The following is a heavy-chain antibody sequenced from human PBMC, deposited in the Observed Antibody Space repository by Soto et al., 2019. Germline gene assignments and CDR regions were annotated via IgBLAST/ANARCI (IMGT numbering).Heavy chain of an antibody. V-gene: IGHV4-34*01. D-gene: IGHD6-13*01. CDR1: GGSFSGYY. CDR2: INHSGST. CDR3: ARVGLAAAGDPDY. Sequence: PSETLSLTCAVYGGSFSGYYWSWIRQPPGKGLEWIGEINHSGSTNYNPSLKSRVTISVDTSKNQFSLKLSSVTAADTAVYYCARVGLAAAGDPDYWGQGTLVTVSS. J-gene: IGHJ4*02.